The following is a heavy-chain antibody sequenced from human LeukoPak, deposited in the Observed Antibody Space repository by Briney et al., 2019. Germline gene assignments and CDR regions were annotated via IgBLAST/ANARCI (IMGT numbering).Heavy chain of an antibody. CDR2: ISWNSGSI. Sequence: SLRLSCAASGFTFDDYAMHWVRQAPGKGLEWVSGISWNSGSIGYADSVKGRFTISRDNAKNSLYLQMNSLRAEDTALYYCAKEGRTTVVTYYFDYWGQGTLVTVSS. CDR1: GFTFDDYA. CDR3: AKEGRTTVVTYYFDY. J-gene: IGHJ4*02. D-gene: IGHD4-23*01. V-gene: IGHV3-9*01.